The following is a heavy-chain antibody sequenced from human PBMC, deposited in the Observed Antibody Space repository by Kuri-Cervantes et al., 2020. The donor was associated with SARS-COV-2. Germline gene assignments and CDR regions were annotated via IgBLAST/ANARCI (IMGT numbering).Heavy chain of an antibody. V-gene: IGHV3-33*01. Sequence: GESLKISCAASGFTFSSYGMHWVRQAPGKGLEWVAVIWYDGSNKYYVESVKGRFTISRDNSKNTLYLQMNSLRAEDTAVYYCARDYCSSTSCYYYYGMDVWGQGTTVTVSS. D-gene: IGHD2-2*01. CDR3: ARDYCSSTSCYYYYGMDV. CDR1: GFTFSSYG. J-gene: IGHJ6*02. CDR2: IWYDGSNK.